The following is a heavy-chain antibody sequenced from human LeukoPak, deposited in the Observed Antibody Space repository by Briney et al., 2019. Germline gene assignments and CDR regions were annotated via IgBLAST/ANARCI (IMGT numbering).Heavy chain of an antibody. J-gene: IGHJ4*02. V-gene: IGHV3-23*01. D-gene: IGHD2/OR15-2a*01. CDR2: INGGGGST. Sequence: PGGSLRLSCAASGFTFNTYDMSWVRQAPGKGLEWVSSINGGGGSTFYADSVKGRFTISRDNSKNTLYLQMNSLRAEYTAVYYCANTPTSYYWGQGTLVTVSS. CDR3: ANTPTSYY. CDR1: GFTFNTYD.